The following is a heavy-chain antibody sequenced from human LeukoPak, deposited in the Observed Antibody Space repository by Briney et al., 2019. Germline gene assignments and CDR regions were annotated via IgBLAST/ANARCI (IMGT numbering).Heavy chain of an antibody. J-gene: IGHJ5*02. CDR2: IYYSGST. V-gene: IGHV4-59*01. CDR1: GGSISSYY. CDR3: AGGIAVAGPFDP. Sequence: KPSETLSLTCTVSGGSISSYYWSWIRQPPGKGLEWIGYIYYSGSTNYNPSLKSRVTISVDTSKNQFSLKLSSVTAADTAVYYCAGGIAVAGPFDPWGQGTLVTVSS. D-gene: IGHD6-19*01.